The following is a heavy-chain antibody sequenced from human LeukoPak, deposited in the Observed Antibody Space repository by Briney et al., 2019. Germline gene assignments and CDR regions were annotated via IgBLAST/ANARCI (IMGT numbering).Heavy chain of an antibody. D-gene: IGHD2-8*02. CDR1: GFTVSSDY. J-gene: IGHJ4*02. V-gene: IGHV3-66*01. Sequence: GGSLRLSCAASGFTVSSDYMSWVRQTPGKGLEWVSVIYGGGSTFYADSVEGRFTISRDSSKNTLYLQMNNLRVEDTAVYYCARDRGCTAGSCYSDYWGQGAQVTVSS. CDR3: ARDRGCTAGSCYSDY. CDR2: IYGGGST.